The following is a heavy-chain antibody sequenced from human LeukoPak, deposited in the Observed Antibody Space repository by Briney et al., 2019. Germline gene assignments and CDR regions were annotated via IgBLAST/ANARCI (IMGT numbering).Heavy chain of an antibody. D-gene: IGHD7-27*01. Sequence: PGGSLRLSCAASGLSVSGNYMNWVRQAPGKGLDWVSIVYSGGVAYYADSVKGRFMIPRDYSTNTVHLQMNSLRDDDTAVYYCARESPGDSNGLDVWGQGTTVVVSS. J-gene: IGHJ6*02. CDR1: GLSVSGNY. CDR3: ARESPGDSNGLDV. V-gene: IGHV3-66*01. CDR2: VYSGGVA.